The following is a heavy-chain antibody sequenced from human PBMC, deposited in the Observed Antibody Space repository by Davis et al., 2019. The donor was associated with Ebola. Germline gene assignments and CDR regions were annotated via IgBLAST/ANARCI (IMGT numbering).Heavy chain of an antibody. J-gene: IGHJ4*02. V-gene: IGHV4-39*01. D-gene: IGHD2-21*01. CDR2: IYYTGSA. Sequence: SETLSLTCTVSGGSITTNNYYWGWIRQTPGKGLEWIGSIYYTGSAYYNPSLRSRVTMSVATSRNQFSLKLRSVTATDTAVYYCTNAGEAIFDYWGRGTLVTASS. CDR1: GGSITTNNYY. CDR3: TNAGEAIFDY.